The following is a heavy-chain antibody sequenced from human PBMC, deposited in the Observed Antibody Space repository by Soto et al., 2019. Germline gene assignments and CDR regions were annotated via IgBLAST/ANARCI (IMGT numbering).Heavy chain of an antibody. CDR2: IYYSGST. CDR3: AGTQGFGELLPEFFDY. D-gene: IGHD3-10*01. V-gene: IGHV4-39*01. J-gene: IGHJ4*02. Sequence: SETLSLTCTVSGGSISSSSYYWGWIRQPPGKGLEWIGSIYYSGSTYYNPSLKSRVTISVDTSKNQFSLKLSSVTAADTAVYYCAGTQGFGELLPEFFDYWGQGTLVTVSS. CDR1: GGSISSSSYY.